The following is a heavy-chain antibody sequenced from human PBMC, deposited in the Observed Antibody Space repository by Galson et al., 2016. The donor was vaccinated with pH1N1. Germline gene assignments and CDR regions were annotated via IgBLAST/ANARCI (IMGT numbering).Heavy chain of an antibody. D-gene: IGHD2-8*01. CDR1: GLTFNAHV. CDR2: ITASGDAT. Sequence: SLRLSCTASGLTFNAHVMSWVRQAPGKGLEWVAVITASGDATFYGNSVKGRFVISRDNSTNTVSLHMSSLRPADTALYYCVTRRPTTTHGVIDYWGRGTLVTVSS. V-gene: IGHV3-23*01. J-gene: IGHJ4*02. CDR3: VTRRPTTTHGVIDY.